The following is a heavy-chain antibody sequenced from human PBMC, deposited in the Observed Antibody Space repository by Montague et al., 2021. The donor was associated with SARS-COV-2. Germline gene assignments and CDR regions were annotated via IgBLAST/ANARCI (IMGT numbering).Heavy chain of an antibody. V-gene: IGHV4-59*13. D-gene: IGHD2-8*01. CDR1: GGSITSYF. CDR2: IYYTESS. CDR3: ARGCCTPTGCSCYSYGVDL. Sequence: SETLSLTCTVSGGSITSYFWSWVRQPPGKGLEWIGYIYYTESSNYNPSLKSRVTISLDTSKSQFSLNLSSVTAADTAVYYCARGCCTPTGCSCYSYGVDLWGRGTPVTVSS. J-gene: IGHJ6*02.